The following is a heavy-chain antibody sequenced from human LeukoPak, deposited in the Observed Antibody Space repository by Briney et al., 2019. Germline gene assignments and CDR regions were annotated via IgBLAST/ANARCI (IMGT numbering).Heavy chain of an antibody. CDR1: GFTFSSYE. D-gene: IGHD3-10*02. V-gene: IGHV3-48*03. J-gene: IGHJ6*04. CDR3: AELGITMIGGV. Sequence: GGSLRLSCAASGFTFSSYEMHWVRQAPGKGLEWVSYISSSGSTIYYADSVKGRFTISRDNAKNSLYLQMNSLRAEDTAVYYCAELGITMIGGVWGKGTTVSISS. CDR2: ISSSGSTI.